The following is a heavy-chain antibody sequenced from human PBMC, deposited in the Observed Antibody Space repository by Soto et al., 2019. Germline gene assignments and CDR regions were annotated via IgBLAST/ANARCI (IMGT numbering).Heavy chain of an antibody. CDR2: IHGTRSII. J-gene: IGHJ4*02. CDR3: GRDARIADYHY. CDR1: GVTFSRHA. Sequence: PGGSLSLSCAVSGVTFSRHAMNWVRQAPGKGLEGVAYIHGTRSIIYYADSVKGRFTISRDNAKNALYLQMDSLRDEDTALYCCGRDARIADYHYWGQGALVKASS. V-gene: IGHV3-48*02. D-gene: IGHD3-16*01.